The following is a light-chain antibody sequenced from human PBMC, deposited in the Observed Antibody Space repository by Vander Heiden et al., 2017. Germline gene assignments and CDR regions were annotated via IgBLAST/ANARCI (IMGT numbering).Light chain of an antibody. V-gene: IGKV3-11*01. Sequence: EIVLTQSPATLSLSPGERATLSCRASQSVSSYLAWFQQKPGQAPRLLIYDASKSATGIPARVSGSGSGTDFTLTISSLEPQDFAVYYCQRRWNWRLSFGGGTKLEIK. J-gene: IGKJ4*01. CDR2: DAS. CDR3: QRRWNWRLS. CDR1: QSVSSY.